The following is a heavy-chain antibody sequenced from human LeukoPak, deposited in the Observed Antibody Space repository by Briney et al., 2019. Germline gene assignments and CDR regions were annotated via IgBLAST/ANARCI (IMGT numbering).Heavy chain of an antibody. CDR2: IRSKANSYAT. Sequence: GGSLRLSCAASGFTFSGSAMHWVRQASGKGLEWVGRIRSKANSYATAYAASVKGRFTISRDDSKNTAYLQMNSLKTEDTAVYYCAKDSVVAGRYYYYYYGMDVWGQGTTVTVSS. J-gene: IGHJ6*02. D-gene: IGHD6-19*01. CDR3: AKDSVVAGRYYYYYYGMDV. CDR1: GFTFSGSA. V-gene: IGHV3-73*01.